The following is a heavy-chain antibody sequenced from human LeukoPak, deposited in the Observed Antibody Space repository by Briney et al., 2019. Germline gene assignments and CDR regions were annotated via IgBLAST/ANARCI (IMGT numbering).Heavy chain of an antibody. Sequence: GGSLRLSCAVSGFTFSSYAMSWVRQAPGKGLEWVSSISGNGHSTYYADSVKGRFTISRDNPKATLYLQMNSLRAEDTAVYYCAKDFVFWSGYISYYYYGMDVWGQGTTVTVSS. V-gene: IGHV3-23*01. CDR2: ISGNGHST. D-gene: IGHD3-3*01. CDR3: AKDFVFWSGYISYYYYGMDV. CDR1: GFTFSSYA. J-gene: IGHJ6*02.